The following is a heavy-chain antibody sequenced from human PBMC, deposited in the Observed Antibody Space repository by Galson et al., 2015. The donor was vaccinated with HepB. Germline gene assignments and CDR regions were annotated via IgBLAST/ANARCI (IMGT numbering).Heavy chain of an antibody. CDR3: ARVRAFDWLLQLDY. J-gene: IGHJ4*02. V-gene: IGHV1-18*04. CDR1: GYTFTSYG. D-gene: IGHD3-9*01. Sequence: SVKVSCKASGYTFTSYGISWVRQAPGQGLEWMGWISAYNGNTNYAQKLQGRVTMTTDTSTSTAYMELRSLRSDDTAVYYCARVRAFDWLLQLDYWGQGTLVTVSS. CDR2: ISAYNGNT.